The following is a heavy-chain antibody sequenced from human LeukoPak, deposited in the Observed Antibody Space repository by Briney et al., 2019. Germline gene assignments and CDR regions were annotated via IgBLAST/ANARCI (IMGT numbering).Heavy chain of an antibody. Sequence: KAGGSLRLSCAASGFTFSSYSMNWVRQAPGKGLEWVSSISSSSSYIYYADSVKGRFTISRDNSKNTLYLQMNSLRAEDTAVYYCAKDKRVVGGRHGSYYYGMDVWGQGTTVTVSS. J-gene: IGHJ6*02. D-gene: IGHD1-26*01. CDR2: ISSSSSYI. V-gene: IGHV3-21*04. CDR1: GFTFSSYS. CDR3: AKDKRVVGGRHGSYYYGMDV.